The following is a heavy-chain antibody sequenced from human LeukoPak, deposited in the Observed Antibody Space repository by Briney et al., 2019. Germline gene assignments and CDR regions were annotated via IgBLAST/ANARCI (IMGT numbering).Heavy chain of an antibody. CDR1: GFTFSSYS. Sequence: GGSLRLSCAASGFTFSSYSMNWVRQAPGKGLEWVSSISSSSSYIYYADSVKGRFTISRDNAKNSLYLQMNSLSAEDTAVYYCARDHVGYGMDVWGQGTTVTVSS. CDR2: ISSSSSYI. D-gene: IGHD2-15*01. J-gene: IGHJ6*02. V-gene: IGHV3-21*01. CDR3: ARDHVGYGMDV.